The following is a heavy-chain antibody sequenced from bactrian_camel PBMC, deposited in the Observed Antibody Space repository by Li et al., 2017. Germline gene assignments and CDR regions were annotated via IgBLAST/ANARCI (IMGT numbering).Heavy chain of an antibody. Sequence: VQLVESGGDLVQPGGSLRLSCAGSGFTFSYVDMSWVRQAPGKGLEWVSSIYTGGGRIYYAASVKGRFTISKDNAANMLYLQMDNLKPEDTAVYYCAADPRMEAGDVWSLWGQGTQVTVS. CDR1: GFTFSYVD. CDR2: IYTGGGRI. J-gene: IGHJ4*01. D-gene: IGHD6*01. V-gene: IGHV3S40*01. CDR3: AADPRMEAGDVWSL.